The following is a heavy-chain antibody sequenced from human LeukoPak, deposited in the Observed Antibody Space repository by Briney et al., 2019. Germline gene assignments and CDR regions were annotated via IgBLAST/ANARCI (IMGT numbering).Heavy chain of an antibody. CDR1: GYTFTSYD. J-gene: IGHJ4*02. V-gene: IGHV1-8*03. Sequence: ASVEVSCKASGYTFTSYDINWVRQATGQGLEWMGWMNPNSGNTGYAQKFQGRVTITRNTSISTAYMELSSLRSEDTAVYYCAREGGSTVTSNFDYWGQGTLVTVSS. D-gene: IGHD4-17*01. CDR2: MNPNSGNT. CDR3: AREGGSTVTSNFDY.